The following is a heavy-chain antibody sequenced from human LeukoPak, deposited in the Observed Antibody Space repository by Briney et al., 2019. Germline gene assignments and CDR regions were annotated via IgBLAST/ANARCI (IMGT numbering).Heavy chain of an antibody. Sequence: SETLSLTCTVSGDSISSYYWSWIRQPPGKGLEWIGYIYYSGSTNYNPSLKSRVTLSIDTSKNQFSLKLSSGTAADTAVYYCASGGISSGWYGWGQGTLVTVSS. D-gene: IGHD6-19*01. V-gene: IGHV4-59*01. J-gene: IGHJ4*02. CDR3: ASGGISSGWYG. CDR2: IYYSGST. CDR1: GDSISSYY.